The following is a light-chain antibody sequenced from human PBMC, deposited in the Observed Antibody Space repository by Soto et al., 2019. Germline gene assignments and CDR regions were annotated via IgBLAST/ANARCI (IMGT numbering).Light chain of an antibody. Sequence: IQLTQSPSSLSSSVGDRVTITCRASQGISSFLAWYQQKPGKAPKLLIYGASTLQSGVTSRFSGSGSATDFTLTIGSLQPEDFATYYWQQLNSFPIPFGPGTKVDIK. CDR1: QGISSF. CDR3: QQLNSFPIP. V-gene: IGKV1-9*01. J-gene: IGKJ3*01. CDR2: GAS.